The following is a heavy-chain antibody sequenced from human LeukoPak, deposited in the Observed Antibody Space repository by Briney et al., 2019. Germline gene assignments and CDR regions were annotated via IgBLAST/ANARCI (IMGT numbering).Heavy chain of an antibody. CDR1: GGTFSSYA. Sequence: SVKVSCKASGGTFSSYAISWVRQAPGQGLEWMGRIIPILGIANYAQKFQGRVTITADKSTSTAYMELSSLRSEDTAVYYCARLGGYSSGRLSYWGQGTLVTVSS. CDR2: IIPILGIA. J-gene: IGHJ4*02. D-gene: IGHD6-19*01. CDR3: ARLGGYSSGRLSY. V-gene: IGHV1-69*04.